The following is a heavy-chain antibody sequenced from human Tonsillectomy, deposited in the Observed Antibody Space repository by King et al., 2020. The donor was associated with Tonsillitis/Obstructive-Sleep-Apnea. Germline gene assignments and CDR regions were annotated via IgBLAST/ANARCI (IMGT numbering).Heavy chain of an antibody. CDR2: IYYSGST. CDR1: GGSISSYY. V-gene: IGHV4-59*01. Sequence: QLQESGPGLVKPSETLSLTCTVSGGSISSYYWSWIRQPPGKGLEWIGYIYYSGSTNYNPSLKSRVTISVDTSKNQFSLKLSSVTAADTAAYYCAREQLVQGYFYGMDVWGQGTTVTVSS. J-gene: IGHJ6*02. D-gene: IGHD6-13*01. CDR3: AREQLVQGYFYGMDV.